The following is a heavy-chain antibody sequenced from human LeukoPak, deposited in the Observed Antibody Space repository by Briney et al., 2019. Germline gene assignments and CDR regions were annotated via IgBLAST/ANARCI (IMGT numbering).Heavy chain of an antibody. CDR3: ARDNYGDYVGGCFDY. J-gene: IGHJ4*02. D-gene: IGHD4-17*01. Sequence: GGTLRLSCAASGFTFSSYGMSWVRQAPGKGLEWVSAISGSGGSTYYADSVKGRFTISRDNSKNTLYLQMNSLRAEDTAVYYCARDNYGDYVGGCFDYWGQGTLVTVSS. CDR1: GFTFSSYG. V-gene: IGHV3-23*01. CDR2: ISGSGGST.